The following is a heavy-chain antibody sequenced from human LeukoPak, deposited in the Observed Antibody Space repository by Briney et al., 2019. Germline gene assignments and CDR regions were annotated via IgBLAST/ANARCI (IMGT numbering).Heavy chain of an antibody. Sequence: SETLSLTCTVSGGSLSSYYWSWIRQPPGKGLEWIGYIYYSGSTNYNPSLKSRVTISVDTSKNQFSLKLISVTAADTAVYYCASTYSLYDAFDIWGQGTIVTVSS. CDR1: GGSLSSYY. J-gene: IGHJ3*02. CDR3: ASTYSLYDAFDI. CDR2: IYYSGST. D-gene: IGHD1-26*01. V-gene: IGHV4-59*08.